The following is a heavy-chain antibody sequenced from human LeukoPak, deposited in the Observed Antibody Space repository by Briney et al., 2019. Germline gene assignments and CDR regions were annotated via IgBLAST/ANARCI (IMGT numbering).Heavy chain of an antibody. CDR3: GRSGGYHPLVY. D-gene: IGHD5-12*01. Sequence: ASVKVSCKASGYTFTGYDINWVRQAPGQGLEWMGWMNANSGNTGYAQKFQGRVTMTRDTSISTAYMELSSLRSEDTAVYYCGRSGGYHPLVYWGQGTLVTVSS. CDR2: MNANSGNT. V-gene: IGHV1-8*01. J-gene: IGHJ4*02. CDR1: GYTFTGYD.